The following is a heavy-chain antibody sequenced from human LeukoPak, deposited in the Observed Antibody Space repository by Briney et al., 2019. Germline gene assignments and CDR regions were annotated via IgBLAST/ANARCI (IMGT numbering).Heavy chain of an antibody. Sequence: PSETLSLSCAASGGSIGTYYWSWIRQPPGKGLEWIGYVSYSGSTSYNPSLKSRVAISVDTSKNQFALKLSSVTAAHTAVYCGARHRGSLPVPLDYWGWGTLVSVSS. J-gene: IGHJ4*02. D-gene: IGHD1-26*01. CDR1: GGSIGTYY. V-gene: IGHV4-59*08. CDR3: ARHRGSLPVPLDY. CDR2: VSYSGST.